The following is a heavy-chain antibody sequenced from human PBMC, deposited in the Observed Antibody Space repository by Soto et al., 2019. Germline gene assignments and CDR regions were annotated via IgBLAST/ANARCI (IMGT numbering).Heavy chain of an antibody. Sequence: VTKSHKRRVSESSCCNFYRCWIRKPAGKGLEWIGRIYTSGAISYNPSLKSRVTMSVDTSQTQMSLSVRSVTAADTAVYFCARGGIQLSYGFDYWGPGILVSVSS. CDR3: ARGGIQLSYGFDY. CDR1: ESSCCNFY. D-gene: IGHD4-17*01. CDR2: IYTSGAI. V-gene: IGHV4-4*07. J-gene: IGHJ4*02.